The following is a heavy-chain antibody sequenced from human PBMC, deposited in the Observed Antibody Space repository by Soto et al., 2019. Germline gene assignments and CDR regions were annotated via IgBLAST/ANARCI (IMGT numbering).Heavy chain of an antibody. CDR3: ARNWNLALVPAAYFDS. Sequence: PSETLSLTCTVSNFSVLTSIYYWAWIRQPPGKGLEWVGTVYYTGTTYYNPSLQSRVTISIDTSKNQFSLNLNSVTAADTAVYYCARNWNLALVPAAYFDSWGHGTLVTVSS. CDR1: NFSVLTSIYY. CDR2: VYYTGTT. J-gene: IGHJ4*01. D-gene: IGHD2-2*01. V-gene: IGHV4-39*01.